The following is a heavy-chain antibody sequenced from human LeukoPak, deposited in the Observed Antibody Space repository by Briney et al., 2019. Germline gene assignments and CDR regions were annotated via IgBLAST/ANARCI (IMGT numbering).Heavy chain of an antibody. D-gene: IGHD6-13*01. Sequence: SETLSLTCTLSGGSISSSDYYWGWIRQPPGKGLEWIGSIYYSGSTYYNPSLKSRVTISVDTSKNQFSLKLSSVTAADTAVYYCARDPYSSNWPFDYWGQGTLVTVSS. CDR2: IYYSGST. J-gene: IGHJ4*02. CDR1: GGSISSSDYY. V-gene: IGHV4-39*01. CDR3: ARDPYSSNWPFDY.